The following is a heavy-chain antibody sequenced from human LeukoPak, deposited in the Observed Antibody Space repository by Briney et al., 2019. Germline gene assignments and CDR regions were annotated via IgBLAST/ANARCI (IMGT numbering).Heavy chain of an antibody. CDR3: ASRIMITFGGVIVDDAFDI. D-gene: IGHD3-16*02. V-gene: IGHV3-21*01. J-gene: IGHJ3*02. CDR1: GFTFSSYS. Sequence: GGSLRLPCAASGFTFSSYSMNWVRQAPGKGLEWVSSISSSSSYIYYADSVKGRFTISRDNAKNSLYLQMNSLRAEDTAVYYCASRIMITFGGVIVDDAFDIWGQGTMVTVSS. CDR2: ISSSSSYI.